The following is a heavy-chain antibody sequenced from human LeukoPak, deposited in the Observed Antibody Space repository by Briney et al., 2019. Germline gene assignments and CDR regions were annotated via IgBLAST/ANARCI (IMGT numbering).Heavy chain of an antibody. CDR3: ARDHRPYSSGWENAFLRVPFDY. D-gene: IGHD6-19*01. J-gene: IGHJ4*02. CDR2: IKQDGSEK. CDR1: GFTFSSYW. V-gene: IGHV3-7*01. Sequence: GGSLRLSCAASGFTFSSYWMSWVRQAPGKGLEWVANIKQDGSEKYYVDSVKGRFTISRDNAKNSLYLQMNSLRAEDTAVYYCARDHRPYSSGWENAFLRVPFDYWGQGTLVTVSS.